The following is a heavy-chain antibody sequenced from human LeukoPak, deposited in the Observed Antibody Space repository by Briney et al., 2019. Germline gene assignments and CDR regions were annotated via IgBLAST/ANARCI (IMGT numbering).Heavy chain of an antibody. D-gene: IGHD3-9*01. CDR3: ARPVLRYFDWLPNGMDV. J-gene: IGHJ6*02. CDR1: GGSISSSSYY. CDR2: IYYSGST. Sequence: SETLSLTCTVSGGSISSSSYYWGWIRQPPGKGLEWIGSIYYSGSTYYHPSLKSRVTISVDTSKNQFSLKLSSVTAADTAVYYCARPVLRYFDWLPNGMDVWGQGTTVTVSS. V-gene: IGHV4-39*01.